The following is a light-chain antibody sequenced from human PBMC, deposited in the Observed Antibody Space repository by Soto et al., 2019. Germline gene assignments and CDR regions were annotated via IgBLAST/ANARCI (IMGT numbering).Light chain of an antibody. CDR1: SSDVGSYNL. CDR2: EDS. J-gene: IGLJ3*02. Sequence: QSALTQPASVSGSPGQSITISCTGTSSDVGSYNLVSWYQQHPGKAPKLMIYEDSKRPSGVSNRFFGSKSGNTASLTISGLQTEYEDDDFCCSYARGSTLVFGGGTMLTVL. V-gene: IGLV2-23*01. CDR3: CSYARGSTLV.